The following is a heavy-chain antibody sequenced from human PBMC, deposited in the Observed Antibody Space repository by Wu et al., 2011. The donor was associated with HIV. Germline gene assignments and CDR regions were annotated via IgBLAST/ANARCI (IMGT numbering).Heavy chain of an antibody. Sequence: VQLVQSGAEVKKPGASVKVSCKASGYTFTRYYMHWVRQAPGQGLEWMGWINPNGGATNYAKKFQGRVTLTKDTSITTIYMELSRLRSDDTAVFFCARGGFFDGSGVNLDQWGQGALVTVSS. D-gene: IGHD2-15*01. CDR2: INPNGGAT. CDR3: ARGGFFDGSGVNLDQ. CDR1: GYTFTRYY. J-gene: IGHJ4*02. V-gene: IGHV1-2*02.